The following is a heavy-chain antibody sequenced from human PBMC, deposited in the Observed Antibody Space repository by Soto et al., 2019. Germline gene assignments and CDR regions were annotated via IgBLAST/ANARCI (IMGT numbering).Heavy chain of an antibody. D-gene: IGHD5-12*01. CDR2: INAGNGNT. Sequence: ASVKVSCKASGYTFTSYAMHWVRQAPGQRLEWMGWINAGNGNTKYSQKFQGRVTITRDTSASTAYMELSSLRSEDTAVYYCAREDIVATTPNAFDIWGQGTMVTVSS. V-gene: IGHV1-3*01. CDR1: GYTFTSYA. CDR3: AREDIVATTPNAFDI. J-gene: IGHJ3*02.